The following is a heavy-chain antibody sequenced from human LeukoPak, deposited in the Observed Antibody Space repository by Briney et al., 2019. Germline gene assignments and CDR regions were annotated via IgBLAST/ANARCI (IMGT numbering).Heavy chain of an antibody. V-gene: IGHV3-30-3*01. D-gene: IGHD2-21*02. CDR2: MSYVGSKK. J-gene: IGHJ4*02. CDR1: GFTFSNYA. Sequence: GRSLRLSCAASGFTFSNYAMHWVRQAPGKGLEWVALMSYVGSKKYYADSVKGRFTISRDNSNNTVYLQMNSLRVEDTAVYYCARVVVAYCGVDCYSNHFDHWGQGTLVTVSS. CDR3: ARVVVAYCGVDCYSNHFDH.